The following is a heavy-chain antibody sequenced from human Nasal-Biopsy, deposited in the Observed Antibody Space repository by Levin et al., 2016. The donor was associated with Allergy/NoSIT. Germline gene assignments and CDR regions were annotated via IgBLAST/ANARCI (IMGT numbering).Heavy chain of an antibody. CDR2: SSSSSSAT. D-gene: IGHD4-11*01. CDR1: GFSFSTYS. Sequence: GESLKISCAASGFSFSTYSLNWVRQAPGKGLEWISYVTSSSSSSATSHADSVKGRFTISRDNAENSLYLQMNTLTAEDTAVYYCAKGFTVTGPPYWGQGTLVTVSS. J-gene: IGHJ4*02. V-gene: IGHV3-21*04. CDR3: AKGFTVTGPPY.